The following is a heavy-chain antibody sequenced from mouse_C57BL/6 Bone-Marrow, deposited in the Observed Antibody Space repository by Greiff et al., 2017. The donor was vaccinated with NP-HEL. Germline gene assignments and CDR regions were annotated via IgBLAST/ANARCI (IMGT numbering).Heavy chain of an antibody. V-gene: IGHV1-76*01. J-gene: IGHJ2*01. CDR1: GYTFTDYY. D-gene: IGHD2-4*01. CDR2: IYPGSGNT. CDR3: ARYDYVY. Sequence: VQLQESGAELVRPGASVKLSCKASGYTFTDYYINWVKQRPGQGLEWIARIYPGSGNTYYNEKFKGKATLTAEKSSSTAYMQLSSLTSEDSAVYFCARYDYVYWGQGTTLTVSS.